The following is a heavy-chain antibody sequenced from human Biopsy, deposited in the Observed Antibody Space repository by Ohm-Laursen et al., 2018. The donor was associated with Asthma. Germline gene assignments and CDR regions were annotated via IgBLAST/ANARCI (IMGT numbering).Heavy chain of an antibody. J-gene: IGHJ6*02. CDR2: ISVYNGNT. CDR1: GYTFNSAG. V-gene: IGHV1-18*01. D-gene: IGHD3-10*01. Sequence: GASVKVSCKTSGYTFNSAGMTWVRQAPGQGLVWMGWISVYNGNTKVAQKLQDRVTMITDTSTSTAYMELRSLRSDDTAVYFCARAVDYSHYYGIDVWGQGTTVTVS. CDR3: ARAVDYSHYYGIDV.